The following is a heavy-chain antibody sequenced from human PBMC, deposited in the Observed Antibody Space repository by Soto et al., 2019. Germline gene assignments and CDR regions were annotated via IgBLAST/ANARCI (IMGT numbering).Heavy chain of an antibody. D-gene: IGHD1-1*01. Sequence: SETLSLTCSFSGDSVTSHYLTWIRQSPEKGLEWIGYMHYTGFSHYNPSLKSRLTISVDTSKNQFSLKLSSVTAADTAVYYCARQVGEVQNWNYDYYYYMDVWGKGTTVTVSS. V-gene: IGHV4-59*08. CDR1: GDSVTSHY. J-gene: IGHJ6*03. CDR3: ARQVGEVQNWNYDYYYYMDV. CDR2: MHYTGFS.